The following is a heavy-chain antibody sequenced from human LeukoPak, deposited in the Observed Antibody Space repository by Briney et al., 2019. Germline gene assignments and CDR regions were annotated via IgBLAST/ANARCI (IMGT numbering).Heavy chain of an antibody. CDR3: ARPRRDGYHIDY. CDR2: IYYSGST. V-gene: IGHV4-34*01. J-gene: IGHJ4*02. Sequence: PSETLSLTRAVYGGPFSVYDWDWTRQPPGKGLEWIGSIYYSGSTYYNPSLKSRVIISVDTSENQFSLKMSSVTAADTAVYYCARPRRDGYHIDYWGQGTLVTVSS. D-gene: IGHD5-24*01. CDR1: GGPFSVYD.